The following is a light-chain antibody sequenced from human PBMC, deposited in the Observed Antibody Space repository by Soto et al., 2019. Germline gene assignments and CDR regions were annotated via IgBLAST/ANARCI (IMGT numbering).Light chain of an antibody. CDR2: AVR. Sequence: QSALTQPASVSGSPGQSITISCTGTSIDVGGYNYVSWYQQHPGKAPKLMLYAVRHRPSGVSNRFSGSKAGNTASLTISGLQAENEADYYCSSYTSSSTLVVLGGGTKLTVL. CDR1: SIDVGGYNY. CDR3: SSYTSSSTLVV. J-gene: IGLJ2*01. V-gene: IGLV2-14*01.